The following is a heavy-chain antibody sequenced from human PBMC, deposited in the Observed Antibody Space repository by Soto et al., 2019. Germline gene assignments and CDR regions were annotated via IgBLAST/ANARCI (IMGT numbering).Heavy chain of an antibody. V-gene: IGHV3-23*01. D-gene: IGHD2-2*01. Sequence: GGSLRLSCAASGFTFSSYAMSWVRQAPGKGLEWVSAISGSGGSTYYADSVKGRFTISRDNSKNTRYLQMNSLRAEDTAVYYCAKDNRRGPGEGYCSSTSCYAGGINRRAFDPWGQGTLVTVSS. CDR2: ISGSGGST. J-gene: IGHJ5*02. CDR3: AKDNRRGPGEGYCSSTSCYAGGINRRAFDP. CDR1: GFTFSSYA.